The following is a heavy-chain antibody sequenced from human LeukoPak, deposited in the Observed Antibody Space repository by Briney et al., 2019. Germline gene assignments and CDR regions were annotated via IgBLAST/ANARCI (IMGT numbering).Heavy chain of an antibody. CDR1: GFTFSSYG. Sequence: GGTLRLSCAASGFTFSSYGMSWVRQAPGEGLEWVSTISGSGGATYYADSVKGRFTISRDNSKNTLYLQMNSLRAEDTAVFYCAKDLGYCSGSRCYSDYWGQGTLVTVSS. D-gene: IGHD2-15*01. CDR3: AKDLGYCSGSRCYSDY. J-gene: IGHJ4*02. V-gene: IGHV3-23*01. CDR2: ISGSGGAT.